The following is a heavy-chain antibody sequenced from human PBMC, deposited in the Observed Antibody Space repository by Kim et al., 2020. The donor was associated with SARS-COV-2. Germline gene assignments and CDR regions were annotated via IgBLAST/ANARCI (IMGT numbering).Heavy chain of an antibody. CDR2: IYYSGST. CDR1: GGSISSYY. CDR3: ARVESSVSGMDV. D-gene: IGHD3-22*01. V-gene: IGHV4-59*01. Sequence: SETLSLTCTVSGGSISSYYWSWIRQPPGKGLEWIGYIYYSGSTNYNPSLKSRVTISVDTSKNQFSLKLSSVTAADTAVYYCARVESSVSGMDVWGQGTTVTVSS. J-gene: IGHJ6*02.